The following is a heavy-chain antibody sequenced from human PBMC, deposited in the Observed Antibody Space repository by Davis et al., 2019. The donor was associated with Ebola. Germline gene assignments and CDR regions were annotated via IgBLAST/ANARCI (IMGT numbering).Heavy chain of an antibody. J-gene: IGHJ6*02. V-gene: IGHV1-8*01. Sequence: ASVKVSCKASGYTFTSYDINWVRQAPGQGLEWMGWMNPNSGNTGYAQKFQGRVTMTRNTSISTAYMELSSLRSEDTAVYYCARHGVYSSWLATDGMDVWGQGTTVTVSS. CDR1: GYTFTSYD. CDR3: ARHGVYSSWLATDGMDV. D-gene: IGHD6-13*01. CDR2: MNPNSGNT.